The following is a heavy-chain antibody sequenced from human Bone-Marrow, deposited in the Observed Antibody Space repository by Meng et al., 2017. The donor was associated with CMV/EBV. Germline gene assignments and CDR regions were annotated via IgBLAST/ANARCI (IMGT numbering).Heavy chain of an antibody. CDR3: AKAPKYLY. CDR1: GFTFSSYE. CDR2: ISSSGSTI. V-gene: IGHV3-48*03. Sequence: GGSLRLSCAASGFTFSSYEMNWVRQAPGKGLEWVSYISSSGSTIYYADSVKGRFTISRDNSKNTLYLQMNSLRAEDTAVYYCAKAPKYLYWGQGTLVTVSS. J-gene: IGHJ4*02. D-gene: IGHD6-6*01.